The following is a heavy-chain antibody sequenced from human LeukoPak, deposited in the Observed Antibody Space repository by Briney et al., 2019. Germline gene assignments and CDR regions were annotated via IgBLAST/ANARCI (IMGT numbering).Heavy chain of an antibody. CDR2: IKSNPDGGTT. CDR1: GFTFSNAW. CDR3: GGFGY. V-gene: IGHV3-15*01. J-gene: IGHJ4*02. Sequence: GGSLRLSCAASGFTFSNAWMTWVRQAPGKGLDWVGRIKSNPDGGTTEYAAPVKGRVTISRDDSKNTRFLQMNSLKTEDTALYYCGGFGYWGQGTLVTVSS.